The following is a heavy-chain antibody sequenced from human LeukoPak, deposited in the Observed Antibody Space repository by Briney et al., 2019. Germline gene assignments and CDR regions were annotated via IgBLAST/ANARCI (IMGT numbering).Heavy chain of an antibody. Sequence: SVKVSCKASGVTFTSSAMQWVRQARGQRLEWIGWIVVGSGNTNYAQKFQERVTITRDMSTSTAYMELSSLRSEDTAVYYCAADRYGDYGDAFDIWGQGTMVTVSS. V-gene: IGHV1-58*02. CDR2: IVVGSGNT. CDR1: GVTFTSSA. CDR3: AADRYGDYGDAFDI. D-gene: IGHD4-17*01. J-gene: IGHJ3*02.